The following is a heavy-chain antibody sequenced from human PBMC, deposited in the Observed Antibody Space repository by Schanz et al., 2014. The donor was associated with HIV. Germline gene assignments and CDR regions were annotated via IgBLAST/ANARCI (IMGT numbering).Heavy chain of an antibody. CDR3: ARDQGTTWTSGGNWFDP. CDR2: IGYDGTNK. Sequence: QVQLVESGGGVVQPGTSLRLSCAASGFRFDIFGMHWVRQAPGKGLEWGAIIGYDGTNKYYADSVKGRFTVSRDNSKNTNTLYLQMNSLRAEDTAVYYCARDQGTTWTSGGNWFDPWGQGTLVTVSS. V-gene: IGHV3-33*01. J-gene: IGHJ5*02. CDR1: GFRFDIFG. D-gene: IGHD1-1*01.